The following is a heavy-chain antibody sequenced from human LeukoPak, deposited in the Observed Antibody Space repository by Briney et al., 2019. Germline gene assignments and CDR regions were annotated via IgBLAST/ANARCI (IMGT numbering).Heavy chain of an antibody. J-gene: IGHJ6*02. CDR1: GYTFTGYY. Sequence: ASVKASCKASGYTFTGYYMHWVRQAPGQGLEWMGWINPNSGGTNYAQKFQGRVTMTRDTSISTAYMELSRLRSDDTAVYYCARGPHIVVVTAIPPYYYYYGMDVWGQGTTVTVSS. CDR3: ARGPHIVVVTAIPPYYYYYGMDV. CDR2: INPNSGGT. V-gene: IGHV1-2*02. D-gene: IGHD2-21*02.